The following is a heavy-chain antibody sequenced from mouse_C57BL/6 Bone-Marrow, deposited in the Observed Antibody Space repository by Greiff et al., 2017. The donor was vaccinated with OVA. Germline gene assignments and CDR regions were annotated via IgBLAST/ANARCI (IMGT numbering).Heavy chain of an antibody. CDR1: GYTFTNYW. D-gene: IGHD1-1*01. V-gene: IGHV1-63*01. CDR2: IYPGGGYT. CDR3: ARSTTVVDFDY. J-gene: IGHJ2*01. Sequence: VKLMESGAELVRPGTSVKMSCKASGYTFTNYWIGWAKQRPGHGLEWIGDIYPGGGYTNYNEKFKGKATLTADKSSSTAYMQFSSLTSEDSAIYYCARSTTVVDFDYWGQGTTLTVSS.